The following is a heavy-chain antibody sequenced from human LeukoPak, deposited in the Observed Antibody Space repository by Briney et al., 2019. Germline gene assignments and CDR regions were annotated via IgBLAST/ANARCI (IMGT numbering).Heavy chain of an antibody. CDR2: ISYDGSNK. V-gene: IGHV3-30*18. CDR3: AKDLGSGYLDH. D-gene: IGHD3-3*01. J-gene: IGHJ4*02. CDR1: GFTFSSYG. Sequence: GGSLRLSCAASGFTFSSYGMHWVRQAPGKGLEWVAVISYDGSNKYYADSVKGRFTISRDNSKNTLYLQMNSLRAEDTAVYYCAKDLGSGYLDHWGQGTLVTVSS.